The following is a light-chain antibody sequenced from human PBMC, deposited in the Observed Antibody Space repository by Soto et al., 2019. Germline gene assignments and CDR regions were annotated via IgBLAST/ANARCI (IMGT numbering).Light chain of an antibody. V-gene: IGLV2-14*01. J-gene: IGLJ1*01. CDR2: GVR. CDR1: SSDVGGYNY. CDR3: SSYTTISTYV. Sequence: QSALTQPASVSGSPGQSITISCTGTSSDVGGYNYVSWYQQHPGKAPKLMIYGVRNRPSGVSNRFSGSKSVNTASLTISGLQAEDEADYYCSSYTTISTYVFGTGTELTVL.